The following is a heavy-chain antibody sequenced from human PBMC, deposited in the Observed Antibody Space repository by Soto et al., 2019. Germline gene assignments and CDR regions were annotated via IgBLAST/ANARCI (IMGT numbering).Heavy chain of an antibody. V-gene: IGHV3-15*01. Sequence: GGSLRLSCAASGFTFSYAWMSWVRQAPGKGLEWVGRIKSKTDGEITDYTAPAKGRSPISRDHSQDTLYLKMNSLTTQDTAVYYCTTDPDQRGLQRPFDYWAQGTLVTVSS. CDR1: GFTFSYAW. CDR2: IKSKTDGEIT. D-gene: IGHD1-1*01. CDR3: TTDPDQRGLQRPFDY. J-gene: IGHJ4*02.